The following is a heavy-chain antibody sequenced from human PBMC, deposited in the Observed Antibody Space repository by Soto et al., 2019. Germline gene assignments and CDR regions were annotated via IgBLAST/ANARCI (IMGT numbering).Heavy chain of an antibody. D-gene: IGHD2-8*01. Sequence: PGGSLRLSCSASGFSFSSFGMQWVRQAPGKGLEWVALISPDGAKFQFADSVKGRFTISRDNSKKTLYLHMSSVRLEDTATYHCAKDLMVYAVPSPGLDYCGQGTLVTVSS. CDR3: AKDLMVYAVPSPGLDY. J-gene: IGHJ4*02. CDR1: GFSFSSFG. V-gene: IGHV3-30*18. CDR2: ISPDGAKF.